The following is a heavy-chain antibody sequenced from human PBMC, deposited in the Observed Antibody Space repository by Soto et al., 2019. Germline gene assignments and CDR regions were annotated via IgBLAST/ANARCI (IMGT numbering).Heavy chain of an antibody. CDR3: ARELYDRHSGFDY. V-gene: IGHV4-59*01. CDR1: GGSISSYY. J-gene: IGHJ4*02. Sequence: SETLSLTCTVSGGSISSYYWSWIRQPPGKGLEWIGYIYYSGSTNYNPSLKSRVTISVDTSKNQFSLKLSSVTAADTAVYYCARELYDRHSGFDYWGQGTLVTVSS. D-gene: IGHD5-12*01. CDR2: IYYSGST.